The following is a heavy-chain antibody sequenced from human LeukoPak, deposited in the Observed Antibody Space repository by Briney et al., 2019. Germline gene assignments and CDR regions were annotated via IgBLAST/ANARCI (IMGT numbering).Heavy chain of an antibody. Sequence: ASVKVSCKASGGTFSSYAISWVRQAPGQGLEWMGGIIPIFGTANYAQKFQGRVTITTDESTSTAYMELSSLRSEDTAVNYCARGYYYDSSGYPFDYWGQGTLVTVSS. V-gene: IGHV1-69*05. D-gene: IGHD3-22*01. CDR2: IIPIFGTA. CDR1: GGTFSSYA. J-gene: IGHJ4*02. CDR3: ARGYYYDSSGYPFDY.